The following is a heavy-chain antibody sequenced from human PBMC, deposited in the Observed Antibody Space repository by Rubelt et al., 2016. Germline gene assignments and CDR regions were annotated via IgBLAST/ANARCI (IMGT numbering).Heavy chain of an antibody. V-gene: IGHV4-39*01. CDR3: AIHTFSSSGWCRDFFDY. CDR1: GGSISSSSSY. Sequence: QLQLQESGPGLVKPSETLSLTCTVSGGSISSSSSYWGWIRQPPGKGLEWIGSIYYSGSTYYSPSLKSRVTISVDTSKNHFSLHLGSATAADPAVYYCAIHTFSSSGWCRDFFDYWGQGTLVTVSS. D-gene: IGHD6-19*01. CDR2: IYYSGST. J-gene: IGHJ4*02.